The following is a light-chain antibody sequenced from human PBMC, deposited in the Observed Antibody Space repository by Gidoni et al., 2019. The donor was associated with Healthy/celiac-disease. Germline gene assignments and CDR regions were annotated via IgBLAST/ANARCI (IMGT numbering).Light chain of an antibody. CDR1: NIGSKS. CDR3: QLWDSSSDHPVV. J-gene: IGLJ2*01. V-gene: IGLV3-21*04. Sequence: SYVLTQPPSVSVAPGKTARITCGGNNIGSKSLHWYQQKPGQAPVLVIYYDSDRPSGIPERFSGSNSGSTATLTISRVEAGDEADYYCQLWDSSSDHPVVFGGGTKLPVL. CDR2: YDS.